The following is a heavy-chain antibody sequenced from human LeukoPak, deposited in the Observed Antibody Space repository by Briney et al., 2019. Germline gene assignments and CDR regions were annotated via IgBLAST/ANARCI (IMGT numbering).Heavy chain of an antibody. V-gene: IGHV3-11*04. CDR1: GFTFSDYY. J-gene: IGHJ4*02. D-gene: IGHD3-22*01. CDR3: ARAPCDSSGPIAQYFDY. CDR2: ISSSGSTI. Sequence: GGSLRLSCAASGFTFSDYYMSWIRQAPGKGLEWVSYISSSGSTIYYADSVKGRFTISRDNAKNSLYLQMSSLRAEDTAVYYCARAPCDSSGPIAQYFDYWGQGTLVTVSS.